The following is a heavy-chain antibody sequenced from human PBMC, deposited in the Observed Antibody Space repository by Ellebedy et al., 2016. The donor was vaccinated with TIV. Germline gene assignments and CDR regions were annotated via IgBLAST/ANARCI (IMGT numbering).Heavy chain of an antibody. J-gene: IGHJ3*02. Sequence: SETLSLTCTVSGDSVSSHRYYWNWVRQPPGMGLEWIAYIYYSGSTKYNASLKSRVTISLDTSKNQFSLRLTSVTAADTAVYYCARIPYDYVWGTLDALDIWGRGTMVTVSS. CDR3: ARIPYDYVWGTLDALDI. D-gene: IGHD3-16*01. CDR2: IYYSGST. CDR1: GDSVSSHRYY. V-gene: IGHV4-61*01.